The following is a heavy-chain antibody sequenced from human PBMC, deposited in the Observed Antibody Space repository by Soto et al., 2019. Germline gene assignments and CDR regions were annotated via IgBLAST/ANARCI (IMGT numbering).Heavy chain of an antibody. CDR3: TRGAGQGLGSYD. V-gene: IGHV1-18*01. J-gene: IGHJ4*02. CDR2: VSTYNGNT. Sequence: QVQLVQSGAEVKKPGASVKVSCKASGYIFTSFGITWVRQAPGQGLEWMGWVSTYNGNTKYAQKLQGRVTMSTDTSTRTAYMELRRLRSDATAMYYCTRGAGQGLGSYDWGQGTLVTVSS. CDR1: GYIFTSFG. D-gene: IGHD3-10*01.